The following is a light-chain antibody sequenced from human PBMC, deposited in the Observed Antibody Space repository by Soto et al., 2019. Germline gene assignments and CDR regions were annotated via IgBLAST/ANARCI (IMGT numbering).Light chain of an antibody. CDR1: QSVGSD. CDR3: QQYNNWPPWT. V-gene: IGKV3-15*01. Sequence: IVMTQSPATLSVSPGERATLSCRASQSVGSDLAWYQHTPGQPPRLLIYGASTRATGIPGRFSGSGSGTEFTLTLSSLQSEDFAVYFCQQYNNWPPWTFGQGTKVDIK. J-gene: IGKJ1*01. CDR2: GAS.